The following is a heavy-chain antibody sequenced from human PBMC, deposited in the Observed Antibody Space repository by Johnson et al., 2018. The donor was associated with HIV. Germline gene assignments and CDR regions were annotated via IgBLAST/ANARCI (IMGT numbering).Heavy chain of an antibody. V-gene: IGHV3-9*01. D-gene: IGHD6-19*01. CDR2: VRWNGGGI. CDR1: GFTFADYA. CDR3: ARVLADGWFSYDVFDV. J-gene: IGHJ3*01. Sequence: VQLVESGGGLVQPGRSLRLSCAASGFTFADYAMHWVRQAPGKGLEWVSGVRWNGGGIGYEDSVKGRFTISRDNAKNSLYLQMNSLRAEDTAVYYCARVLADGWFSYDVFDVWGQWTLVIVSS.